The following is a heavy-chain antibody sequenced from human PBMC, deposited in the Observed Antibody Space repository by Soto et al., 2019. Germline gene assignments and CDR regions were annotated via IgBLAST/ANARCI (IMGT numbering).Heavy chain of an antibody. CDR1: GFSLTTGKMG. CDR3: ARMNVDSYQFYYAMDV. Sequence: SGPTLVNPTETLTLTCTVSGFSLTTGKMGVSWIRPPPGKALEWLAHIFSDNERSYSTSLQGRLTISKDTSGSQVVLSMTNVDPVDTATYYCARMNVDSYQFYYAMDVWGQGTKVTVSS. D-gene: IGHD4-17*01. J-gene: IGHJ6*02. V-gene: IGHV2-26*01. CDR2: IFSDNER.